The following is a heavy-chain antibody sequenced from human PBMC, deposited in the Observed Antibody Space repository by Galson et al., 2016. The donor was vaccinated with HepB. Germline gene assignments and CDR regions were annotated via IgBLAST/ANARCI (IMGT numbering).Heavy chain of an antibody. CDR1: GYTFTTYA. Sequence: SVKVSCKASGYTFTTYAMYWVRQAPGQRLEWMGWINAANGDTKYSQKLQGRGTITWDTSANTACMELSSLRSEDTAVYYCARGHIVATVDYYYYGLDVWGQGTTVTVSS. CDR2: INAANGDT. D-gene: IGHD5-12*01. CDR3: ARGHIVATVDYYYYGLDV. J-gene: IGHJ6*02. V-gene: IGHV1-3*01.